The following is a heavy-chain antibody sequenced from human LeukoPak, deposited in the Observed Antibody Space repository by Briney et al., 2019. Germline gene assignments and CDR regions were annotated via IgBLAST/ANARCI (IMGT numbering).Heavy chain of an antibody. Sequence: PSETLSLTCTVSGGSISSYYWSWIRQPPGKGLEWIGYIYYSGSTNYNPSLKSRVTISVDKSKNQFSLKLSSVTAADTAVYYCAGGDILTGYLGGYWGQGTLVTVSS. CDR1: GGSISSYY. J-gene: IGHJ4*02. CDR2: IYYSGST. CDR3: AGGDILTGYLGGY. V-gene: IGHV4-59*12. D-gene: IGHD3-9*01.